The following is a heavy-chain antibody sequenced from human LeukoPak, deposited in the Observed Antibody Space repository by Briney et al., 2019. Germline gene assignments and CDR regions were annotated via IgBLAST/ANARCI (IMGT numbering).Heavy chain of an antibody. J-gene: IGHJ4*02. CDR2: IYYSGST. CDR3: ARGPVRDYSNY. D-gene: IGHD4-11*01. V-gene: IGHV4-31*03. Sequence: PSETLSLTCTVSSGSISSGGYYWSWIRQHPGQGLEWIGYIYYSGSTYYNPSLKSRLTISLDTSKNQFSLKLSSVTAADTAVYYCARGPVRDYSNYWGRGTLVTVSS. CDR1: SGSISSGGYY.